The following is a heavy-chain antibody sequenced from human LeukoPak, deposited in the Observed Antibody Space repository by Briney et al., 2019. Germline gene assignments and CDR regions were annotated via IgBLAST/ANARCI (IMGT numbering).Heavy chain of an antibody. CDR3: AILYAGSRSYYTDY. Sequence: ASVTVSCRASGYTFTSYGISGVGQAPGQGLEGMGWISAYNGNTNYAQMLQGRVTMTTDTSTSPAYMELRSLRSDDTAVYYCAILYAGSRSYYTDYWGQGTLVTVSS. D-gene: IGHD3-10*01. J-gene: IGHJ4*02. CDR2: ISAYNGNT. V-gene: IGHV1-18*01. CDR1: GYTFTSYG.